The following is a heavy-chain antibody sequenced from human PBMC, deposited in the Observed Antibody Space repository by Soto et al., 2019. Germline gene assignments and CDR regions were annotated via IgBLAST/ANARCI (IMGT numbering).Heavy chain of an antibody. V-gene: IGHV5-51*01. CDR3: AIHQSVVAAAFDY. Sequence: GESLKISCKGSGYSFTSYWIGWVRQMPGKGLEWMGIIYPGDSDTRYSPSLQGQVTISADKSISTAYLQWSSLKASDTAMYYCAIHQSVVAAAFDYWGQGTLVTVSS. CDR1: GYSFTSYW. CDR2: IYPGDSDT. J-gene: IGHJ4*02. D-gene: IGHD2-15*01.